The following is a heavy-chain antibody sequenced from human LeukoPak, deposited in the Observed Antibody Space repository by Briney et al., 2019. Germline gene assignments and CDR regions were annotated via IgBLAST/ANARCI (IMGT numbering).Heavy chain of an antibody. D-gene: IGHD4-17*01. Sequence: GGPLRLSCAASGFIFSRYNMNWVRQAPGKGLEWASSISSSSDYIYYADSVKGRFTISRDNAKNSLHLQMNSLRAEDTAVYYCARGFGYGEYISAYWGQGTLVTVSS. J-gene: IGHJ4*02. CDR2: ISSSSDYI. V-gene: IGHV3-21*01. CDR1: GFIFSRYN. CDR3: ARGFGYGEYISAY.